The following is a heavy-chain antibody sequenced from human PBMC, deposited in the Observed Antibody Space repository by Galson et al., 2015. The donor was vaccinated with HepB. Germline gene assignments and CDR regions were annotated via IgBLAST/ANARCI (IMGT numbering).Heavy chain of an antibody. CDR3: ARDFPYGSAWEFDY. D-gene: IGHD6-19*01. CDR1: GYTFTTYA. V-gene: IGHV7-4-1*02. Sequence: SVKVSCKASGYTFTTYAVNGVRQAPGQGLEWMGWINTNTGSPTYAQGFTGRFVFSLDTSVSTAYLQISSLKAEDTAVYYCARDFPYGSAWEFDYWGQGTLVTVSS. J-gene: IGHJ4*02. CDR2: INTNTGSP.